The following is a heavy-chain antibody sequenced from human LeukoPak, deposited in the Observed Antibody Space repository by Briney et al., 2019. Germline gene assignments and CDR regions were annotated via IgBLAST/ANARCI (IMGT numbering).Heavy chain of an antibody. D-gene: IGHD2-15*01. Sequence: SETLSLTCAVYGGSFSGYYWSWIRQPPGKGPEWIGEINHSGSTNYNPSLKSRVTISVDTSKNQFSLKLSSVTAADTAVYYCARGLLLGYCSGGSCYGLRSFGRGAFDIWGQGTMVTVSS. CDR3: ARGLLLGYCSGGSCYGLRSFGRGAFDI. CDR1: GGSFSGYY. J-gene: IGHJ3*02. V-gene: IGHV4-34*01. CDR2: INHSGST.